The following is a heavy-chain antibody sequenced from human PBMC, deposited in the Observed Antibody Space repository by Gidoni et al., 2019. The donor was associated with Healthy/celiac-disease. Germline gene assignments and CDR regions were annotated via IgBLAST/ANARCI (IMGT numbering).Heavy chain of an antibody. V-gene: IGHV3-23*01. Sequence: EVQLLESGGGLVQPGGSLRLSCPASGFPFSRDAMSWVRQAPGKGLEWVSAISGSGGSTYYADSVKGRFTISRDNSKNTLYLKMNSLRAEDTAVYYCAKDKAVVVAATRYNWFDPWGQGTLVTVSS. J-gene: IGHJ5*02. D-gene: IGHD2-15*01. CDR3: AKDKAVVVAATRYNWFDP. CDR1: GFPFSRDA. CDR2: ISGSGGST.